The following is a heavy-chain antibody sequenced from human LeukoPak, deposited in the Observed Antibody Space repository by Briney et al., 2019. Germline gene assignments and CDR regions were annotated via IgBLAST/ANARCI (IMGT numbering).Heavy chain of an antibody. D-gene: IGHD6-19*01. Sequence: PSETLSLTYAVYGGSFSGYYWSWIRQPPGKGLEWIGEINHSGSTNYNPSLKSRVTISVDTSKNQFSLKLSSVTAADTAVYYCARGRWLVPGYYYYYGMDVWGQGTTVTVSS. CDR2: INHSGST. J-gene: IGHJ6*02. V-gene: IGHV4-34*01. CDR1: GGSFSGYY. CDR3: ARGRWLVPGYYYYYGMDV.